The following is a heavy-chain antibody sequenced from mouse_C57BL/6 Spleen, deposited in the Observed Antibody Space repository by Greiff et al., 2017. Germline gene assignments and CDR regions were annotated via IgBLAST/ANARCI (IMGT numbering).Heavy chain of an antibody. CDR3: ARSRGYYAMDY. CDR2: IYPGDGDT. Sequence: VQLQQSGPELVKPGASVKISCKASGYAFSSSWMNWVKQRPGKGLEWIGRIYPGDGDTNYNGKFKGKATLTADKSSSTAYMQLSSLTSEDSAVYFCARSRGYYAMDYWGQGTSVTVSS. V-gene: IGHV1-82*01. J-gene: IGHJ4*01. CDR1: GYAFSSSW.